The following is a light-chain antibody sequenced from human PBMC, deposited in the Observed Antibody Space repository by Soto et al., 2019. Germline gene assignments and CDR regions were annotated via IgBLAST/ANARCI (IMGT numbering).Light chain of an antibody. Sequence: QSVLTQPASVSGSPGQSITISCTGTSSDVRSYNFVSWYQQHPGKAPKLMIYEASKRPSGVSNRFSGSNSGNTASLTISGLQAEDEADYYCCSYAGSSNVVFGGGTKLTVL. CDR2: EAS. CDR1: SSDVRSYNF. J-gene: IGLJ2*01. V-gene: IGLV2-23*01. CDR3: CSYAGSSNVV.